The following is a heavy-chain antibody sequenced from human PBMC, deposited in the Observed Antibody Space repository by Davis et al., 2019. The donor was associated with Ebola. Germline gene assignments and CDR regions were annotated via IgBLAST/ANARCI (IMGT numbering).Heavy chain of an antibody. CDR3: AGGITIFGVVDV. CDR1: GYTFTSYG. CDR2: IIPIVGIA. Sequence: SVQVSCKASGYTFTSYGISWVRQAPGQGLEWMGRIIPIVGIANYAQKFQGRVTITADKSTSTAYMELSSLRSEDTAVYYCAGGITIFGVVDVWGQGTTVTVSS. V-gene: IGHV1-69*04. D-gene: IGHD3-3*01. J-gene: IGHJ6*02.